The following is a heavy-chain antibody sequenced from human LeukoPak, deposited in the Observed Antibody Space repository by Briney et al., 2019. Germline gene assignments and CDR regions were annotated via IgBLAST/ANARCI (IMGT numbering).Heavy chain of an antibody. Sequence: GGSLRLSCAASGFTFSSYGMHWVRQAPGKGLEWVAVIWYDGSNKYYADSVKGRFTISRDNSKDTLYLQMNSLRAEDTAVYYCARDLTMVRTMLGYWGQGTLVTVSS. CDR2: IWYDGSNK. CDR3: ARDLTMVRTMLGY. J-gene: IGHJ4*02. D-gene: IGHD3-10*01. CDR1: GFTFSSYG. V-gene: IGHV3-33*01.